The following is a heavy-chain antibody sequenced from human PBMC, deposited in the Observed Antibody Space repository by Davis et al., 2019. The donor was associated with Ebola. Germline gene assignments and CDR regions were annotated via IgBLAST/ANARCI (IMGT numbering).Heavy chain of an antibody. V-gene: IGHV1-69*04. CDR2: IIPILGIA. D-gene: IGHD6-13*01. Sequence: SVKVSCKASGYTFTSYGISWVRQAPGQGLEWMGRIIPILGIANYAQKFQGRVTITADKSTSTAYMELSSLRSEDTAVYYCARDRGSRSSWYGGNWFDPWGQGTLVTVSS. CDR3: ARDRGSRSSWYGGNWFDP. J-gene: IGHJ5*02. CDR1: GYTFTSYG.